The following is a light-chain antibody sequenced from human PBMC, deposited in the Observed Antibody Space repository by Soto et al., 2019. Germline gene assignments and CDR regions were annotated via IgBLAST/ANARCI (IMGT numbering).Light chain of an antibody. Sequence: EVVFTQSPGSLSLSPGERATLSCRASQSVSSNLAWYQQKPGQAPRLLIYGASTRATGIPARFSGSGSGTEFTLTISSLQSEDFAVYYCQQYNNWPRTFAQGTKVDIK. CDR1: QSVSSN. J-gene: IGKJ1*01. CDR3: QQYNNWPRT. V-gene: IGKV3-15*01. CDR2: GAS.